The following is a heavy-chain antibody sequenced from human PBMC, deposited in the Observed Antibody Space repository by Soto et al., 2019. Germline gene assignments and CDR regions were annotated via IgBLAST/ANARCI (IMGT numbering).Heavy chain of an antibody. J-gene: IGHJ6*02. D-gene: IGHD2-8*01. CDR3: AHSRAPRVLDV. CDR1: GFSLSADGVG. V-gene: IGHV2-5*02. Sequence: QITLKESGPTLVKPTQTLTLTCTFSGFSLSADGVGVGWIRQPPGKALEWLALIYWDDDKRYSPSLKSRLTITKDTSRNPVVLTMTNMDLVDTATYYCAHSRAPRVLDVWGQGTTVTVSS. CDR2: IYWDDDK.